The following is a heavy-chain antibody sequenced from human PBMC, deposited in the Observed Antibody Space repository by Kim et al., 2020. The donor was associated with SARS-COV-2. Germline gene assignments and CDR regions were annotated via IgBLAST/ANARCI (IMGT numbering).Heavy chain of an antibody. CDR2: IYYSGST. Sequence: SETLSLTCTVSGGSISSYYWSWIRQPPGKGLEWIGYIYYSGSTNYNPSLKSRVTISVDTSKNQFSLKLSSVTAADTAVYYCARAQYHSYGMDVWGQGTTVTVSS. J-gene: IGHJ6*02. CDR3: ARAQYHSYGMDV. CDR1: GGSISSYY. V-gene: IGHV4-59*13.